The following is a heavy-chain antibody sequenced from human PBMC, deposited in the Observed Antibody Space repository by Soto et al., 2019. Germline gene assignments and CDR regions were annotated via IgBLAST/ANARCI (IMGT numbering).Heavy chain of an antibody. Sequence: EASVKVSCKASGGTFSSYAISWVRQAPGQGLEWMGGIIPIFGTANYAQKFQGRVTITADESTSTAYMELSSLRSEDTAVYYCAGDPVRESSYDIVTGYYTYYVDFWGQGTLVTVSS. D-gene: IGHD3-9*01. V-gene: IGHV1-69*13. CDR1: GGTFSSYA. J-gene: IGHJ4*02. CDR2: IIPIFGTA. CDR3: AGDPVRESSYDIVTGYYTYYVDF.